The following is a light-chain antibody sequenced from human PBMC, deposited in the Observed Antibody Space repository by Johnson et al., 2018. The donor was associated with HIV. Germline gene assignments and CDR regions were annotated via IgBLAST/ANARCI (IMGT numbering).Light chain of an antibody. V-gene: IGLV1-51*01. J-gene: IGLJ1*01. CDR2: DNN. Sequence: QSVLTQPPSVSAAPGQKVTISCSGSSSNIGNNYVSWYQQLPGTAPKLLIYDNNKRPSGIPDRFSGSKSGTSATLGITGLQTGDEADYYCGTWDNSLSAVFETGTKVTVL. CDR1: SSNIGNNY. CDR3: GTWDNSLSAV.